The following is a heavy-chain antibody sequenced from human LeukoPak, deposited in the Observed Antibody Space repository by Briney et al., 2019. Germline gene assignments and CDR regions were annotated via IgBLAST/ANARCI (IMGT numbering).Heavy chain of an antibody. CDR3: AKSVAIYSYYGLDV. D-gene: IGHD3-3*01. CDR2: ISGSGSST. Sequence: PGGSLRLSCAASGFTFSSYAMSWVRQTPGKGLEWVSAISGSGSSTYYADSVKGRFTISRDNSKNTLFLQMNSLRAEDTAPYYCAKSVAIYSYYGLDVWGQGTTVTVSS. J-gene: IGHJ6*02. CDR1: GFTFSSYA. V-gene: IGHV3-23*01.